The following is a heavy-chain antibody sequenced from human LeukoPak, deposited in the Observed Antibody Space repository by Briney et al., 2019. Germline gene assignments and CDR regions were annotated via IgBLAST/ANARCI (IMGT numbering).Heavy chain of an antibody. V-gene: IGHV4-59*12. CDR2: IYYSGST. J-gene: IGHJ6*02. CDR3: ARGGIAVAGTGMYYYYGMDV. CDR1: GGSISTYS. Sequence: SETLSLTCTVSGGSISTYSWTWIRQPPGKGLEWIGNIYYSGSTNYNPSLKSRVTISIDTSKNQFSLKLSSVTAADTAVYYCARGGIAVAGTGMYYYYGMDVWGQGTTVTVSS. D-gene: IGHD6-19*01.